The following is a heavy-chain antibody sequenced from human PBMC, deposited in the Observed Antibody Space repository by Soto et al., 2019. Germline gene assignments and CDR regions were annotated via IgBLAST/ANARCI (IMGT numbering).Heavy chain of an antibody. J-gene: IGHJ4*02. D-gene: IGHD5-18*01. CDR3: AKGYSYSVCDY. Sequence: QVQLVESGGGVVQPGRSLRLSCAASGFTFSSYGMHWVRQAPGKGLEWVAVISYDGSNKYYADSVKGRFTISRDNSKNTLALQMNSLRAEDTAVYHCAKGYSYSVCDYWGQGTLVTVSS. CDR2: ISYDGSNK. CDR1: GFTFSSYG. V-gene: IGHV3-30*18.